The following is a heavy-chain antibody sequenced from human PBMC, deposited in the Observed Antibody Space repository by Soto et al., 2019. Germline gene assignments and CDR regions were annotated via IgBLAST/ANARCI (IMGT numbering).Heavy chain of an antibody. Sequence: EVQLVESGGGLVKPGESLRLSCVASGFNFNTYTMSWVRQAPGKGLEWVSSISSKSAYIYYADSVEGRFTVSRDNAKTSLYLQMTALRADDTAVYYCARVRRYYSESTESDWGQGTVVTVSS. V-gene: IGHV3-21*01. CDR3: ARVRRYYSESTESD. CDR2: ISSKSAYI. CDR1: GFNFNTYT. J-gene: IGHJ4*02. D-gene: IGHD3-22*01.